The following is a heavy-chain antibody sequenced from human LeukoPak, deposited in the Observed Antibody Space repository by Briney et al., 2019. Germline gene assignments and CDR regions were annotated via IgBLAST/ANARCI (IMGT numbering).Heavy chain of an antibody. D-gene: IGHD3-10*01. CDR2: IYYSGST. J-gene: IGHJ6*02. Sequence: NPSETLSLTCTVSGGSISSYYWSWIRQPPGKGLEWIGYIYYSGSTNYNPSLKSRVTISVDTSKNQFSLKLSSVTAADTAVYYCASSPGYYYGMDVWGQGTTVTVSS. CDR3: ASSPGYYYGMDV. CDR1: GGSISSYY. V-gene: IGHV4-59*01.